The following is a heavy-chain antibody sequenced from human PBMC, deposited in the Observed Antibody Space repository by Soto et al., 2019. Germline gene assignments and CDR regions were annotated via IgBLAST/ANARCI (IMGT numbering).Heavy chain of an antibody. V-gene: IGHV1-69*01. J-gene: IGHJ6*02. CDR1: GGTFSRYA. D-gene: IGHD3-16*01. CDR2: VIHIFGTA. Sequence: QVQLVQSGAEVKKPGSSVKVSCKASGGTFSRYAISWVRQAPGQGLEWMGGVIHIFGTANYAPKFQGRVTITADESASTAYMELSSLRSEDTAVYYGGGAYSYYYYGMDVWGQGPTVTVAS. CDR3: GGAYSYYYYGMDV.